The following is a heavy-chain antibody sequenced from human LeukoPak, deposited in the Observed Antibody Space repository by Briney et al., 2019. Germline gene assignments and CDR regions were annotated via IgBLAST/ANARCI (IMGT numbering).Heavy chain of an antibody. D-gene: IGHD5-18*01. V-gene: IGHV3-21*01. Sequence: GGSLRLSCAASGFTFSSYSMNWVRQAPGKGLEWVSSISSSSIYIYYADSVKGRFTISRDNAKNSLYLQMNSLRAEDTAVYYCARDPGYSYGEADYWGQGTLVTVSS. J-gene: IGHJ4*02. CDR1: GFTFSSYS. CDR3: ARDPGYSYGEADY. CDR2: ISSSSIYI.